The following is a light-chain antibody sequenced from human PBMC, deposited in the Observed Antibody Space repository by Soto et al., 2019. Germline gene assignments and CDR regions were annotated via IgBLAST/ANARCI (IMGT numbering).Light chain of an antibody. Sequence: MPQSPSSLSASVGDRVTITPRASQGISNYLAWYQQKPGQAPRLLIYGASTRATGIPARFSGSGSGTEFTLTISSLQSEDFAVYYCQQYNNWPPWTFGQGTKVDIK. CDR2: GAS. V-gene: IGKV3-15*01. CDR3: QQYNNWPPWT. CDR1: QGISNY. J-gene: IGKJ1*01.